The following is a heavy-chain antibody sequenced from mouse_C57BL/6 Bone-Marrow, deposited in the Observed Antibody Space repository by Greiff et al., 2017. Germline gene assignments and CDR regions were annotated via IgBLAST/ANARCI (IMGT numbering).Heavy chain of an antibody. D-gene: IGHD2-4*01. CDR1: GYTFTSYG. CDR2: IYPRSGNT. J-gene: IGHJ2*01. V-gene: IGHV1-81*01. CDR3: ARRRVYYDYSYFDY. Sequence: VKLKQSGAELARPGASVKLSCKASGYTFTSYGISWVKQRTGQGLEWIGEIYPRSGNTYYNEKFKGKATLTADKSSSTAYMELRSLTSEDSAVYFCARRRVYYDYSYFDYWGQGTTLTVSS.